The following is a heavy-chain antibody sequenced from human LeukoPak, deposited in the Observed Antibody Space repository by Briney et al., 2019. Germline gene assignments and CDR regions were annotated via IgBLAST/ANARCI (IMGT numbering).Heavy chain of an antibody. D-gene: IGHD3-22*01. Sequence: ASVKVSCKASGYTFTDYYTHWVRQAPGQGLEWMGWINPNSGGTNYAQKFQGRVTMTRDTSISTAYMELSRLRSDDTAVYYCARGTTLRVVNYFDYWGQGTLVTVSS. CDR1: GYTFTDYY. V-gene: IGHV1-2*02. J-gene: IGHJ4*02. CDR3: ARGTTLRVVNYFDY. CDR2: INPNSGGT.